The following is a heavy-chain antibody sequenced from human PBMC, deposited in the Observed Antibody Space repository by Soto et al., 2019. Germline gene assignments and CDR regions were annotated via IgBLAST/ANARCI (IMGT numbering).Heavy chain of an antibody. D-gene: IGHD3-10*01. CDR1: GCTFSSYA. V-gene: IGHV3-23*01. Sequence: GGPLRLSCAASGCTFSSYAMSWVRQAPGKGLEWVSAISGSGGSTYYADSVKGRFTISRDNSKNTLYLQMNSLRAEDTAVYYCAKERRYYYGSGSYYTNLWGQGTLVTVSS. CDR2: ISGSGGST. CDR3: AKERRYYYGSGSYYTNL. J-gene: IGHJ5*02.